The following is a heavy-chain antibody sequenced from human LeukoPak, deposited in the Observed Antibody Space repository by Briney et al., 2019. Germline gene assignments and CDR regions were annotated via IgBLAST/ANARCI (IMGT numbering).Heavy chain of an antibody. CDR1: GGSISSYY. CDR2: IYYSGST. Sequence: PSETLSLTCTVSGGSISSYYWSWIRQPPGKGLEWIGYIYYSGSTNYNPSLKSRVTISVDTSKNQFSLKLSSVTAADTAVYCCARVNGHAFDIWGQGTMVTVSS. CDR3: ARVNGHAFDI. V-gene: IGHV4-59*01. D-gene: IGHD1-1*01. J-gene: IGHJ3*02.